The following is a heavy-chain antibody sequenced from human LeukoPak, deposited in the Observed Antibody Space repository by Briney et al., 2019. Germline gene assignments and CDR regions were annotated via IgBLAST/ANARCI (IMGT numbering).Heavy chain of an antibody. V-gene: IGHV4-4*07. J-gene: IGHJ4*02. D-gene: IGHD5-12*01. CDR1: GGSINNYY. CDR2: VYTSGST. Sequence: SETLSLTCTVSGGSINNYYWSWIRQPAGKGLEWIGRVYTSGSTDYNPSLKSRVTMSVDTSKNQFSLKLSSVTAADTAVYYCARYVKNGYDTPGFDYWGQGTLVTVSS. CDR3: ARYVKNGYDTPGFDY.